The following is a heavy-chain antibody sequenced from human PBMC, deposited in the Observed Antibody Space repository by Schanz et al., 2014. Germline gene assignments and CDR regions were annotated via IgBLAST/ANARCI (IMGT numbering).Heavy chain of an antibody. CDR3: ARDLTVDTGYVVHYYYYGMDV. V-gene: IGHV1-46*01. CDR2: INLSGGST. Sequence: QVQLVQSGAEVKKPGASVKVSCKASGYTFTSHGISWVRQAPGQGLEWMGIINLSGGSTNNAQKFQGRLTMTRDTSTSTVYMELSSLRSEDTAVYFCARDLTVDTGYVVHYYYYGMDVWGQGTTVTVSS. CDR1: GYTFTSHG. D-gene: IGHD5-12*01. J-gene: IGHJ6*02.